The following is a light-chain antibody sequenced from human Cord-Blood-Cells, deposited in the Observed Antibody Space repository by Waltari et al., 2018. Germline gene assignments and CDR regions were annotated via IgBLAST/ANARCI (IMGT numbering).Light chain of an antibody. CDR1: QSIRRY. CDR2: AAS. Sequence: DIQMTQSPSSLSASVGDRVTITCRASQSIRRYLNWYQQKPGKAPKPLIYAASSLQSGVQSRFSGSGSGTDFTLTISSLQPEDFATYYCQQSYSTPLTVGGGTKVEIK. J-gene: IGKJ4*01. V-gene: IGKV1-39*01. CDR3: QQSYSTPLT.